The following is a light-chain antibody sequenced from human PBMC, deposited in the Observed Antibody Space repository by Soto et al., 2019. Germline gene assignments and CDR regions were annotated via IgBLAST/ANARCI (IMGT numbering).Light chain of an antibody. V-gene: IGKV3-20*01. CDR1: QSVSSSC. CDR2: CAS. Sequence: EIVLTQSPATLSLSPRERATLSCRASQSVSSSCLAWYQQKPGQAPRLLIYCASSRATGIPARCSGSGSGTDFTLTISRLEPEDFAVYYCQQYGNSPSLTFGGGTNVEIK. J-gene: IGKJ4*01. CDR3: QQYGNSPSLT.